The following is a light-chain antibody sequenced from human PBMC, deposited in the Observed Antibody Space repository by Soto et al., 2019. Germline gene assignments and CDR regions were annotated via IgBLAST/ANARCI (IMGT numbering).Light chain of an antibody. CDR2: DAS. J-gene: IGKJ1*01. V-gene: IGKV3-11*01. CDR1: QSVNSY. CDR3: QQYGSSPRT. Sequence: EIVLTQSPATLSLSPGERATLSCRASQSVNSYLAWYQQKPGQAPRLLIYDASNRATGIPARFSGSGSGTDFTLTISSLEPGDLAVYYCQQYGSSPRTFGQGTKVDIK.